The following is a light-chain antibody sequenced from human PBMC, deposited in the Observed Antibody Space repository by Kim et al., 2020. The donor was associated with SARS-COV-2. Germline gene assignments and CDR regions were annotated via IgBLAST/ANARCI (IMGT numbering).Light chain of an antibody. J-gene: IGLJ3*02. Sequence: AVGQTATMTSGGNIRRTKKVHWYQQRPGQAPLLVIFRDSHRPSGISEQFSGSNSGNTASLTISRAQAENEADFYCQVWDSTTASWVFGGGTQLTVL. CDR3: QVWDSTTASWV. CDR2: RDS. V-gene: IGLV3-9*01. CDR1: IRRTKK.